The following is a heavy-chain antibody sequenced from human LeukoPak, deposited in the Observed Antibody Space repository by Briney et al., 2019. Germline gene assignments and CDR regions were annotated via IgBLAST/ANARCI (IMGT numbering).Heavy chain of an antibody. Sequence: PGGSLRLSCAASGFTFSSYSMNWVRQAQGKGLEWVSSISSSSYIYYADSVKGRFTISRDNAKNSLYLQMNSLRAEDTAVYYCARARRTTSYPHIDYWGQGTLVTVSS. J-gene: IGHJ4*02. CDR3: ARARRTTSYPHIDY. CDR1: GFTFSSYS. CDR2: ISSSSYI. D-gene: IGHD2/OR15-2a*01. V-gene: IGHV3-21*01.